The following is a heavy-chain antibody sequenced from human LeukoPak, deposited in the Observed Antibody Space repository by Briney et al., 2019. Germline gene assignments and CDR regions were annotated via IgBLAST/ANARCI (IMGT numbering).Heavy chain of an antibody. V-gene: IGHV3-73*01. CDR3: TVHYDSSGYYYFDY. J-gene: IGHJ4*02. Sequence: GGSLRLSCATSGFTFSGSAMHWVRQASGKGLAWVGRIRSKANSYATAYAASVKGRFTISRDDSKNTAYPQMNSLKTEDTAVYYCTVHYDSSGYYYFDYWGRGTLVTVSS. D-gene: IGHD3-22*01. CDR1: GFTFSGSA. CDR2: IRSKANSYAT.